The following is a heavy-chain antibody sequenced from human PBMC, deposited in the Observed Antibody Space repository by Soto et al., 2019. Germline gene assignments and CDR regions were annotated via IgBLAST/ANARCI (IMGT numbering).Heavy chain of an antibody. Sequence: VKVSCKASGGTFSSYAISWVRQAPGQGLEWMGGIIPIFGTADYAQKFQGRVTITADESTSTAYMELSSLRSEDTAVYYCASHSSLRGYCISTSCYGYYYGMDVWGQGTTVTVSS. CDR2: IIPIFGTA. V-gene: IGHV1-69*01. D-gene: IGHD2-2*01. J-gene: IGHJ6*02. CDR3: ASHSSLRGYCISTSCYGYYYGMDV. CDR1: GGTFSSYA.